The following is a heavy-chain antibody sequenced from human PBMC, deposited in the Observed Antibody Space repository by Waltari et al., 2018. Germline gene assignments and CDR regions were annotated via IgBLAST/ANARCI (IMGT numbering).Heavy chain of an antibody. CDR2: IISRDETT. Sequence: EVQLLESGGGLVPPGGSLRLSCADSGFTFLGSVMPWVRQAPGKGLEWVSVIISRDETTYYADSVKGRFTISRDNSKNTLYLQMHSLRVEDTAIYYCAKAGYILLRGAPIDSWGLGTLVTVSS. V-gene: IGHV3-23*01. CDR3: AKAGYILLRGAPIDS. CDR1: GFTFLGSV. D-gene: IGHD3-10*01. J-gene: IGHJ4*02.